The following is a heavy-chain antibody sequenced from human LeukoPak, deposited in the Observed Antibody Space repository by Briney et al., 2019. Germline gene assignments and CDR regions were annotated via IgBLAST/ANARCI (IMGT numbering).Heavy chain of an antibody. CDR3: ASLGGNQWLVLGYYYGMDV. Sequence: GASVKVSCKASGGTFSSYAISWVRQAPGQGLEWMGGIIPIFGTANYAQKFQGRVTITADESTSTACMELSSLRSEDTAVYYCASLGGNQWLVLGYYYGMDVWGQGTTVTVSS. CDR2: IIPIFGTA. V-gene: IGHV1-69*13. CDR1: GGTFSSYA. D-gene: IGHD6-19*01. J-gene: IGHJ6*02.